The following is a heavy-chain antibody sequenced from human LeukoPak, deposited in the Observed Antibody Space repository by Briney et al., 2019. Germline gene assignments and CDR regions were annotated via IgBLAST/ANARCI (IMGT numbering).Heavy chain of an antibody. CDR2: IIGSSSHI. Sequence: GRSLRLSCAASGFSFSHYSMNWVRHAPGKGLEWVADIIGSSSHILYTDSVQGRFTITRDNAKNSLFLEMNGLRSDDTAVYYCARDLKEGVPPAVVSRYFDYWGQGILVSVS. D-gene: IGHD2-21*01. V-gene: IGHV3-48*01. CDR1: GFSFSHYS. CDR3: ARDLKEGVPPAVVSRYFDY. J-gene: IGHJ4*02.